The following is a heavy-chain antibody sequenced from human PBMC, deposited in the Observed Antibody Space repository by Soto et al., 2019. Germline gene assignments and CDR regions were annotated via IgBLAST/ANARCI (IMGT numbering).Heavy chain of an antibody. V-gene: IGHV3-21*01. CDR1: GFTFSSYS. J-gene: IGHJ5*02. Sequence: GGSLRLSCAASGFTFSSYSMNWVRQAPGKGLEWVSSISSSSSYIYYADSVKGRFTISRDNAKNSLYLQMNSLRAEDTAVYYCARVSNGGYCSSTSCHYWFDPWGQGTLVTVSS. CDR2: ISSSSSYI. D-gene: IGHD2-2*01. CDR3: ARVSNGGYCSSTSCHYWFDP.